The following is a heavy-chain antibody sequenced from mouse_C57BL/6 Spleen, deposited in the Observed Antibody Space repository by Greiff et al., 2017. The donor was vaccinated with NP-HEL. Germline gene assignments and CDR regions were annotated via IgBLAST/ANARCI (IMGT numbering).Heavy chain of an antibody. V-gene: IGHV1-69*01. CDR3: ARSLANWDNYFDY. CDR2: IDPSDSYT. CDR1: GYTFTSYW. Sequence: VQLQQPGAELVMPGASVKLSCKASGYTFTSYWMHWVKQRPGQGLEWIGEIDPSDSYTNYNQKFKGKSTLTVDKSSSTAYMQLSSLTSEDSAVYYCARSLANWDNYFDYWGQGTTLTVSS. J-gene: IGHJ2*01. D-gene: IGHD4-1*01.